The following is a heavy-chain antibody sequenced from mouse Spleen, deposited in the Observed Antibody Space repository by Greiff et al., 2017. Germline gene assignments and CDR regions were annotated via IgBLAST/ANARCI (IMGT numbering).Heavy chain of an antibody. J-gene: IGHJ2*01. V-gene: IGHV1-64*01. CDR1: GYTFTSYW. CDR2: IHPNSGST. Sequence: VQLQQSGAELVKPGASVKLSCKASGYTFTSYWMHWVKQRPGQGLEWIGMIHPNSGSTNYNEKFKSKATLTVDKSSSTAYMQLSSLTSEDSAVYYCASTGTGPFDYWGQGTTLTVSS. CDR3: ASTGTGPFDY. D-gene: IGHD4-1*01.